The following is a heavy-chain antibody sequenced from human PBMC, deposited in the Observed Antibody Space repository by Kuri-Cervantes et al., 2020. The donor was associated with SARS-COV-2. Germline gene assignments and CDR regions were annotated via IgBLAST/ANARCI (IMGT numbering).Heavy chain of an antibody. V-gene: IGHV3-74*01. CDR2: INPDGGYT. D-gene: IGHD1-1*01. Sequence: GESLKISCAASGFTFSSYWMSWVRQAPGKGLVWVSRINPDGGYTNNADSVKGRFTLSRDNAKNMLFLQMNSLRAEDTAVYYCVRDGDHWNFDYWGQGTLVTVSS. CDR3: VRDGDHWNFDY. J-gene: IGHJ4*02. CDR1: GFTFSSYW.